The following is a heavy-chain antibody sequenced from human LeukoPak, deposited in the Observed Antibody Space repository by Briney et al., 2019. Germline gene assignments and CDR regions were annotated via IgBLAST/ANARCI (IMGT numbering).Heavy chain of an antibody. V-gene: IGHV4-39*01. CDR1: GDSISRSSYN. J-gene: IGHJ3*02. D-gene: IGHD3-10*01. CDR3: ARQRGGNDAFDI. Sequence: PSETLSLTCTVSGDSISRSSYNWGWIRQPPGKGLEWIGTMFSSGSTRYNPSLKSRVTISVETSKSQFSLRLSSVTAADTAVYNCARQRGGNDAFDIWGQGTMVTVSS. CDR2: MFSSGST.